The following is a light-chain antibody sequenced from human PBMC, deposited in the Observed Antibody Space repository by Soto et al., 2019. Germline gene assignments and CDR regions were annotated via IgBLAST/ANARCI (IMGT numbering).Light chain of an antibody. CDR3: QQYDTLPLT. J-gene: IGKJ5*01. CDR2: DSS. CDR1: QAITNY. Sequence: DIQMTQSPSSLSASVGDRVTIICQASQAITNYLNWYQQKPGKAPKLLIHDSSNLETGVPSRFSGSGSGTYFSFTISSLQPEDIATYYCQQYDTLPLTFGQGTRLEIK. V-gene: IGKV1-33*01.